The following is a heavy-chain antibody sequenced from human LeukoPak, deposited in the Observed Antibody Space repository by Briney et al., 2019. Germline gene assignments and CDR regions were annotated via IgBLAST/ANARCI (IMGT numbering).Heavy chain of an antibody. D-gene: IGHD2-15*01. CDR1: GFTFSSYW. V-gene: IGHV3-7*01. Sequence: GGSLRLSCATSGFTFSSYWMSWVRQAPGKGLEWVDNIKQDGSEKYYVDSVKGRFTISRDNAKNSLYLQMNSLRAEDTAVYYCARDLVVVAAIRWFDPWGQGTLVTVSS. J-gene: IGHJ5*02. CDR3: ARDLVVVAAIRWFDP. CDR2: IKQDGSEK.